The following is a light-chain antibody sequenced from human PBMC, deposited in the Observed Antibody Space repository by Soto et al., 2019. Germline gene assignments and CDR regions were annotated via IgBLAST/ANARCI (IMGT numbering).Light chain of an antibody. J-gene: IGLJ2*01. CDR2: EVS. V-gene: IGLV2-14*01. Sequence: QSVLTQPASVSGSPGQSITISCTGTSSDVGTYNYVSWYQQHPGKAPKLMIYEVSNRPSGVSNRFSGSKSGNTASLTISGLQAEDEGDYYCSSYSSGSTPVVFGGGTKLTVL. CDR3: SSYSSGSTPVV. CDR1: SSDVGTYNY.